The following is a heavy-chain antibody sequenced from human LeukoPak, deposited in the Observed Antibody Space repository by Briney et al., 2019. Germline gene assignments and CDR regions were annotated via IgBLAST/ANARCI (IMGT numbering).Heavy chain of an antibody. J-gene: IGHJ3*02. CDR3: ARVGGTYAFDI. CDR1: GFTFSSYA. D-gene: IGHD1-26*01. Sequence: GGSLRLSCAASGFTFSSYAMHWVRQAPGKGLEWVAVISYDGSNKYYADSVKGRFTISRDNSKNTLYLQMNSLRAEDTAVYYCARVGGTYAFDIWGQGTMVTVSS. V-gene: IGHV3-30-3*01. CDR2: ISYDGSNK.